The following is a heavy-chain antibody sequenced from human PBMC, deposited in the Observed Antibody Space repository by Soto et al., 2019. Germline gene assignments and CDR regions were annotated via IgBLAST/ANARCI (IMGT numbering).Heavy chain of an antibody. CDR3: AKEILDCSSTSCYSYYGMDV. V-gene: IGHV3-23*01. CDR2: ISGSGGST. CDR1: GFTFSSYA. J-gene: IGHJ6*02. D-gene: IGHD2-2*02. Sequence: GGSLRLSCAASGFTFSSYAMSWVRQAPGKGLEWVSAISGSGGSTYYADSVKGRFTISRDNSKNTLYLQMNSLRAEDTAVYYCAKEILDCSSTSCYSYYGMDVWGQGTTVTVSS.